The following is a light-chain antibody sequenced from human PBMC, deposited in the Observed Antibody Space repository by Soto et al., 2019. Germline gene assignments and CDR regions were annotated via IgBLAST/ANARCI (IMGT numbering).Light chain of an antibody. Sequence: QSVLTQPPSVSGSPGQSVTISCTGTSSDVGSYNRVSWYQQPPGTAPKLMIYEVSNRPSGVPDRFSGSKSGNTASLTISGLQAEYDADYYCSSYTSISTYVFGTGNNVTVL. CDR1: SSDVGSYNR. CDR2: EVS. V-gene: IGLV2-18*02. J-gene: IGLJ1*01. CDR3: SSYTSISTYV.